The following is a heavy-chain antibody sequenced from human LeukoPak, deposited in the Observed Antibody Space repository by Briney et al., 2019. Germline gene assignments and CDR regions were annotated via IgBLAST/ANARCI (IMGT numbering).Heavy chain of an antibody. CDR3: ANEIRPNDY. D-gene: IGHD4-17*01. Sequence: QPGGSLRLSCAASGFTFSDYWIHWVRQAPGKGLVWVSRINTDGSITNYADSVKGRFSISRDNAKNTLYLQMNSLRAEGTAVYYCANEIRPNDYWGQGTLVTVSS. CDR1: GFTFSDYW. CDR2: INTDGSIT. J-gene: IGHJ4*02. V-gene: IGHV3-74*01.